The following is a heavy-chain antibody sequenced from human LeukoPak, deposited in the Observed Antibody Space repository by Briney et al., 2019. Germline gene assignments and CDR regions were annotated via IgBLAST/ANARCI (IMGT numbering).Heavy chain of an antibody. V-gene: IGHV1-2*04. D-gene: IGHD3-10*01. CDR3: ARNPSYYGSGSSYDY. J-gene: IGHJ4*02. Sequence: ASVKVSCKASGYTFTGYYMHWVRQAPGQGLEWMGWINPNTGGTNYAQKFQGWVTMTRDTSISTAYMEPSRLKSDDTAVYFCARNPSYYGSGSSYDYWGQGTLVTVSS. CDR1: GYTFTGYY. CDR2: INPNTGGT.